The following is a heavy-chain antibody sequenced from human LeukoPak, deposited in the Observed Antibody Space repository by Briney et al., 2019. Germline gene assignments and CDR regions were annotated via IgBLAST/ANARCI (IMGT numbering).Heavy chain of an antibody. V-gene: IGHV3-21*01. J-gene: IGHJ6*02. Sequence: NSGGSLRLSCAASGFTFGSYSINWVRQAPGKGLEWVSSISSSSSYIYYADSVKGRFTISRDNAKNSLYLQMNSLRAEDTAVYYCASNSGGSGTAMALNYYYYYGMDVWGQGTTVTVSS. D-gene: IGHD5-18*01. CDR3: ASNSGGSGTAMALNYYYYYGMDV. CDR1: GFTFGSYS. CDR2: ISSSSSYI.